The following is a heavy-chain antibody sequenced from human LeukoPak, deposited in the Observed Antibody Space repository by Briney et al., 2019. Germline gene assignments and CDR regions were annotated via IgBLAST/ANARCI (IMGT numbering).Heavy chain of an antibody. CDR3: AKGHRATDVLMAYATFDY. CDR2: IRYDGSNK. J-gene: IGHJ4*02. Sequence: PGGSLRLSCAASGFTFSSYAMSWVRQAPGKGLEWVAFIRYDGSNKYYAGSVKGRFTISRDNSKNTLYLQMNSLRAEDTAVYYCAKGHRATDVLMAYATFDYWGQGTLVTVSS. CDR1: GFTFSSYA. V-gene: IGHV3-30*02. D-gene: IGHD2-8*01.